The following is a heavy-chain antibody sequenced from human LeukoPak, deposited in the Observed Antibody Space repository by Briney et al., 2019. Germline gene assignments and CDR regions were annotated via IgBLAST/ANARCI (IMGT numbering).Heavy chain of an antibody. CDR3: ASDLSGGDRDYFDY. D-gene: IGHD2-21*02. J-gene: IGHJ4*02. CDR2: ITSSSSTI. CDR1: GFTFSSYS. V-gene: IGHV3-48*01. Sequence: PGRSLRLSCAASGFTFSSYSMNWVRLAPGKGLEWVSCITSSSSTIYYADSVKGRFTISRDNAKNSLYLQMNSLRAEDAAVYYCASDLSGGDRDYFDYWGQGTLVTVSS.